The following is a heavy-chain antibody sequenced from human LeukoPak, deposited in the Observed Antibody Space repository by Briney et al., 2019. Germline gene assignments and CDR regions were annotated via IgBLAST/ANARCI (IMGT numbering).Heavy chain of an antibody. Sequence: KPGGSLRLSCATSGFTFSSYSMNWVRQAPGKGLEWVSSISSSGNYIYYADSVKGRFTISRDNAKNSLYLQMNSLRAEDTAVYYCARDSIQQQLVLEDRGYPYYFEHWGQGTLVTVSS. D-gene: IGHD6-13*01. CDR3: ARDSIQQQLVLEDRGYPYYFEH. J-gene: IGHJ4*02. V-gene: IGHV3-21*01. CDR1: GFTFSSYS. CDR2: ISSSGNYI.